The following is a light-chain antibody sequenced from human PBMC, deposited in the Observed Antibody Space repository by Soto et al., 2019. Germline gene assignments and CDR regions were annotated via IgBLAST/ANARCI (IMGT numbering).Light chain of an antibody. CDR2: GAS. CDR1: QSVSSNY. CDR3: QQYDSSPYT. V-gene: IGKV3-20*01. Sequence: EIVLTQSPGTLSLSPGERATLSCRASQSVSSNYLAWYQQKPGQAPRLLIFGASSRATGIPDRFSGSGSGTDFTLTISRLEPEDFAVYYCQQYDSSPYTFGQGTK. J-gene: IGKJ2*01.